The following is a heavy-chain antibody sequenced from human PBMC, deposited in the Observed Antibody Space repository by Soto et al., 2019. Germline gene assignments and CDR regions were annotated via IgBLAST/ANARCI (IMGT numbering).Heavy chain of an antibody. Sequence: GGSLRLSCSASGFTFSSYAMHWVRQAPGKGLEYVSAISSNGGSTYYADSVNGRFTISRNNSKNTLYLQMGSLRAEDTAVYYCVKVEVTPSAFDIWGQGTMVTVSS. CDR1: GFTFSSYA. D-gene: IGHD3-22*01. CDR3: VKVEVTPSAFDI. V-gene: IGHV3-64D*08. J-gene: IGHJ3*02. CDR2: ISSNGGST.